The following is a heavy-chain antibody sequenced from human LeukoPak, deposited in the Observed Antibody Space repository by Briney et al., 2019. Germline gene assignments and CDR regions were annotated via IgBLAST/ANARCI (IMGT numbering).Heavy chain of an antibody. Sequence: SGPTLVKPTQTLTLTCTFSGFSLNTHRVGVGWIRQPPGKALEGLAIIYWDDDKRYSPSLRTRLTITKEISKNQVVLTMTNMASVDTGTYFCVRISRSFVVASDWFFDLWGRGTLVTVSS. CDR2: IYWDDDK. V-gene: IGHV2-5*04. D-gene: IGHD2-21*01. J-gene: IGHJ2*01. CDR1: GFSLNTHRVG. CDR3: VRISRSFVVASDWFFDL.